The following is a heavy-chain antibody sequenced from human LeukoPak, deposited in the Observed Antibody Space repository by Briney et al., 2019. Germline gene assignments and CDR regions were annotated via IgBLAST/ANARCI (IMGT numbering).Heavy chain of an antibody. J-gene: IGHJ4*02. CDR3: AKSPTALVRGGYYFDS. CDR2: INHSGST. CDR1: GGSFSDYY. Sequence: SETLSLTCAVYGGSFSDYYWNWIRQPPGKGLEWIGEINHSGSTNYNPSLKTRVSISVDTSKNQFSLKLNSVTAADTAVYFCAKSPTALVRGGYYFDSWGQGTLVTVSS. V-gene: IGHV4-34*01. D-gene: IGHD6-6*01.